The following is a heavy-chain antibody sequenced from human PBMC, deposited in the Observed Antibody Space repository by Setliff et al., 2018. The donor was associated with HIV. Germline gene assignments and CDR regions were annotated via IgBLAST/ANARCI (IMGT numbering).Heavy chain of an antibody. D-gene: IGHD6-19*01. J-gene: IGHJ4*02. CDR1: GGSFSVYY. CDR2: INHSGRT. Sequence: SETLSLTCAVSGGSFSVYYWRWIRQPPGKGLEWIGEINHSGRTNYNPSLKSRVSISIDASKNQFSLKLNSVTAADTALYYCARHLRGYSGGWYDEALAFNYWGQGTLVTVSS. CDR3: ARHLRGYSGGWYDEALAFNY. V-gene: IGHV4-34*01.